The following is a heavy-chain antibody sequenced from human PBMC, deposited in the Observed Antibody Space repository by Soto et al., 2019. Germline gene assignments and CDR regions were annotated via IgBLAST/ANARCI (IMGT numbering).Heavy chain of an antibody. V-gene: IGHV3-48*01. Sequence: GGSLRLSCAASGFTFSTYGMSWVRQAPGKGLEWLSYISPSSSTIYYADSVEGRFTISRDNAQNSLYLKMNSLRAEDTAGYYCARHRSAYYEDYWGQGTLVTVSS. CDR1: GFTFSTYG. J-gene: IGHJ4*02. CDR3: ARHRSAYYEDY. D-gene: IGHD3-16*01. CDR2: ISPSSSTI.